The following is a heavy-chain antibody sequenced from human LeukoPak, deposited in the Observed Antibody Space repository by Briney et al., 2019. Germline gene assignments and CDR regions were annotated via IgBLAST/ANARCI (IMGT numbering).Heavy chain of an antibody. Sequence: GGSLRLSCVASGFDVNDNFMIWVRQAPGQGLEWISIIYASGGAFHSESVKGRFSAFRDTSKNTIFLQMNNLRAADTAMYYCVRRHGYWGQGTLVTVSS. CDR1: GFDVNDNF. CDR2: IYASGGA. J-gene: IGHJ4*02. CDR3: VRRHGY. V-gene: IGHV3-53*01.